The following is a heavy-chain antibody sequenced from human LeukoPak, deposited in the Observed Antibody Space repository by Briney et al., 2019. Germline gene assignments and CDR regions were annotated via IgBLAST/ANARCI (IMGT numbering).Heavy chain of an antibody. V-gene: IGHV4-34*01. Sequence: SETLSLTCAVYGGSFSGYYWSWIRRPPGRGLEWIGEINHSGSPNYNPSLKSRVNKSLNPCKNLFAPALGSVTAADTAVYYCARGLDLDFDYWGQGTLVTVSS. CDR3: ARGLDLDFDY. CDR1: GGSFSGYY. D-gene: IGHD2-2*03. CDR2: INHSGSP. J-gene: IGHJ4*02.